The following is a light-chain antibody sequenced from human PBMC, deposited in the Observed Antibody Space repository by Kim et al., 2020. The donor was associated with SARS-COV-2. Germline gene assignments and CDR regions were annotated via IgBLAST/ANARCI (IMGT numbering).Light chain of an antibody. J-gene: IGKJ1*01. CDR3: QQYNNWPPWT. CDR2: GAS. V-gene: IGKV3-15*01. Sequence: PGERATLSCSASQSVSSNLAWYQQKPGQAPRLLIYGASTRATGIPARFSGSGSGTEFTLTISSLQSEDFAVYYCQQYNNWPPWTFGQGTKVDIK. CDR1: QSVSSN.